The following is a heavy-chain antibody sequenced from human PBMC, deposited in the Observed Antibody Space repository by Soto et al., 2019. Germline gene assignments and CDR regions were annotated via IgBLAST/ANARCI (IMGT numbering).Heavy chain of an antibody. D-gene: IGHD1-7*01. V-gene: IGHV1-69*02. CDR1: GGTFSSYT. CDR2: IIPILGIA. Sequence: SVKVSCKASGGTFSSYTISWVRQAPGQGLEWMGRIIPILGIANYAQKFQGRVTITADKSTSTAYMELSSLRSEDTAVYYCAVGHCERDGSTISGLFYYWGKGTLVTVS. CDR3: AVGHCERDGSTISGLFYY. J-gene: IGHJ4*02.